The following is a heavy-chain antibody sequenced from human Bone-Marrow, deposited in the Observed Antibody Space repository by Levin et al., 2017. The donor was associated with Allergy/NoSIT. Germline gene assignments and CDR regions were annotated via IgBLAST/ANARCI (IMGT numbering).Heavy chain of an antibody. V-gene: IGHV4-61*02. CDR1: GDSINSGRYY. CDR3: ARDGDSSDWYDP. Sequence: ASETLSLTCTVSGDSINSGRYYWSWLRQPAGKGLEWIGRIYTTGSTNYNPSLKSRVTMSVDTSRNQFSLKLNSVTAADTAVYYCARDGDSSDWYDPWGQGTLVTVSS. J-gene: IGHJ5*02. CDR2: IYTTGST. D-gene: IGHD6-19*01.